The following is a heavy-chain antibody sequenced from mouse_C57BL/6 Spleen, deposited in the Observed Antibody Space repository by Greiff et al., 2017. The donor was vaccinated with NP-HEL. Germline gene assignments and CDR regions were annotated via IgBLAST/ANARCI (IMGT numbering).Heavy chain of an antibody. J-gene: IGHJ2*01. D-gene: IGHD1-1*01. Sequence: VQLQQSGAELVRPGASVKLSCTASGFNIKDDYMHWVKQRPEQGLEWIGWIDPENGDTEYASKFQGKATITADTSSNTAYLQLSSLTSEDTAVYYCTTDYYGSSPHYFDYWGQGTTLTVSS. CDR3: TTDYYGSSPHYFDY. V-gene: IGHV14-4*01. CDR2: IDPENGDT. CDR1: GFNIKDDY.